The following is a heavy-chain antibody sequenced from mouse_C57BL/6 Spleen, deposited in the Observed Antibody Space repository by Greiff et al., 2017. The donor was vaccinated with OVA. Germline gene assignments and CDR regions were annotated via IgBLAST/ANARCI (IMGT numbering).Heavy chain of an antibody. J-gene: IGHJ2*01. V-gene: IGHV1-15*01. Sequence: VQLQESGAELVRPGASVTLSCKASGYTFTDYEMHWVKQTPVHGLEWIGAIDPETGGTAYNQKFKGKAILTADKSSSTAYMELRSLTSEDSAVYYCTSFYYYGSRDYWGQGTTLTVSS. CDR3: TSFYYYGSRDY. CDR1: GYTFTDYE. CDR2: IDPETGGT. D-gene: IGHD1-1*01.